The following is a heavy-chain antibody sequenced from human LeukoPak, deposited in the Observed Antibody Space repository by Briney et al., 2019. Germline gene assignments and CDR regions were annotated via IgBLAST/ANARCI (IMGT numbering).Heavy chain of an antibody. CDR3: AKSHYRSGGAGLDY. CDR1: GVTFRDYA. J-gene: IGHJ4*02. Sequence: GGSLRLSCAASGVTFRDYAMIWVRQAPGKGLEWVSTISGSGDSTYYADSVKGRFTISRDNSKNTVSLHLNSLRAEDTALYYCAKSHYRSGGAGLDYWGQGTLVTVSS. CDR2: ISGSGDST. V-gene: IGHV3-23*01. D-gene: IGHD6-25*01.